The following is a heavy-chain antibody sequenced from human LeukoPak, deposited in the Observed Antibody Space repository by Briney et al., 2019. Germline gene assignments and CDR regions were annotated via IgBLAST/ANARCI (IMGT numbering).Heavy chain of an antibody. V-gene: IGHV1-2*02. J-gene: IGHJ4*02. CDR3: ARAGVTYYDYVWGSSPGAYFDY. CDR2: INPNSGGT. D-gene: IGHD3-16*01. CDR1: GYTFTGYY. Sequence: ASVKVSCKASGYTFTGYYMHWVRQAPGQGLEWMGWINPNSGGTNYAQKFQGRVTMTRDTSISTAYMELSRLRSDDTAVYYCARAGVTYYDYVWGSSPGAYFDYWGQGTLVTVSS.